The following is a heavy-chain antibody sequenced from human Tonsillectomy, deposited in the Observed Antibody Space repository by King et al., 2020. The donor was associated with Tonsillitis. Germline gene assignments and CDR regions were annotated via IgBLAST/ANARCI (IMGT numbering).Heavy chain of an antibody. Sequence: QLQESGPGLVKPSETLSLTCTVSGGSISSGSYYWGWIRQPPGKGLEWIGSIYYSGSTYYNPSLKSRVTISVDTSKNQFSLKLSSVTAADTAVYYCARGSRVAAYYFDYWGQGTLVTVSS. J-gene: IGHJ4*02. D-gene: IGHD1-26*01. CDR1: GGSISSGSYY. CDR2: IYYSGST. V-gene: IGHV4-39*07. CDR3: ARGSRVAAYYFDY.